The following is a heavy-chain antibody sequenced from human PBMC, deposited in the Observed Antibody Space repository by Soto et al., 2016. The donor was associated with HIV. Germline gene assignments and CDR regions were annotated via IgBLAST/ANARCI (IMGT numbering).Heavy chain of an antibody. V-gene: IGHV3-7*04. Sequence: EVQLVESGGGLVQPGGSLRLSCAASGFTFSSYWMSWVRQAPGKGLEWVANIKQDGSEKYYVDSVKGRFTISRDNAKNSLYLQMNSLRAEDTAVYYCVRVVVVPAAIWFDPWGQGTLVTVSS. CDR2: IKQDGSEK. CDR3: VRVVVVPAAIWFDP. D-gene: IGHD2-2*01. CDR1: GFTFSSYW. J-gene: IGHJ5*02.